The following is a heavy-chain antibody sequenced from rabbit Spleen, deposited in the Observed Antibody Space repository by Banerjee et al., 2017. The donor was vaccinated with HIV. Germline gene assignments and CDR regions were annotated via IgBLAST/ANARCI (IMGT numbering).Heavy chain of an antibody. Sequence: QEQLVECGGGLVKPGASLTLTCTASGVSFSGSSYMCWARQAPGKGLEWIACIEAGSSGFSYFASWAKGRFTISKASSTTVTLEMTSLTAADTATYFCARDTSSSFSSYGMDLWGPGTLVTFS. CDR1: GVSFSGSSY. D-gene: IGHD1-1*01. V-gene: IGHV1S45*01. J-gene: IGHJ6*01. CDR2: IEAGSSGFS. CDR3: ARDTSSSFSSYGMDL.